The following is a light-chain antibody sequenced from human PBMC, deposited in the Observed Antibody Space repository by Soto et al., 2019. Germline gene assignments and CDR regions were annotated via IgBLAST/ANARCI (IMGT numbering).Light chain of an antibody. J-gene: IGKJ1*01. Sequence: DIQMTQSPSTLSASVGDRVTITCRASESISNWLAWYQKKPGKAPKLLIYKTSSLESGVPSRFSGSGSGTKFTLTIASLQPDDFATYYCQQYETFSGTFGPGTKVDSK. V-gene: IGKV1-5*03. CDR1: ESISNW. CDR2: KTS. CDR3: QQYETFSGT.